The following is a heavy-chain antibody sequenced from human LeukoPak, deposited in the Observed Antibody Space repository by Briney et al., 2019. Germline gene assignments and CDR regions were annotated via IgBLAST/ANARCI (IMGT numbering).Heavy chain of an antibody. Sequence: GGSLRLSCAASGFTFSGHSMTWVRQAPGKGLEWVVNISLDGSERFYVDFVKGRFTISRDNADNSMYLQMNSLRAEDTAVYYCGRVIAGAIDYWGQGTLVTVSS. J-gene: IGHJ4*02. CDR3: GRVIAGAIDY. D-gene: IGHD6-13*01. CDR1: GFTFSGHS. CDR2: ISLDGSER. V-gene: IGHV3-7*01.